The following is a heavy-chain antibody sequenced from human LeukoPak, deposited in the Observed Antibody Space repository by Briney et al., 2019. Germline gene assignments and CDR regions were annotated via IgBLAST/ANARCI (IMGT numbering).Heavy chain of an antibody. CDR1: GGSLSGYY. Sequence: SETLSRTCAAYGGSLSGYYWSWIRQPPGKGLEWIGEINHSGSTKYNPSLKSRVTISVDTSKNQFCLKLNSVTAADTAVYYCARSRIGWFDPWGQGTLVTVSS. CDR2: INHSGST. J-gene: IGHJ5*02. V-gene: IGHV4-34*01. CDR3: ARSRIGWFDP. D-gene: IGHD1-26*01.